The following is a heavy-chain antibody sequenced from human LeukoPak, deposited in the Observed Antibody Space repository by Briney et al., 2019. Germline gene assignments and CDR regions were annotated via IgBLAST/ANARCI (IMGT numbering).Heavy chain of an antibody. D-gene: IGHD3-22*01. CDR3: AVYSSGYYSAFDY. V-gene: IGHV1-8*01. Sequence: ASVKVSCKASGYTFTSYDINWVRQATGQGLEWMGWMNPNSGNTGYAQKFQGRATMTRNTSISTAYMELSSLRSEDTAVYYCAVYSSGYYSAFDYWGQGTLVTVSS. J-gene: IGHJ4*02. CDR2: MNPNSGNT. CDR1: GYTFTSYD.